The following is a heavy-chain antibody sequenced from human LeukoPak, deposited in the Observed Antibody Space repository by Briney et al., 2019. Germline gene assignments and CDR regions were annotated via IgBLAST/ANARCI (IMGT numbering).Heavy chain of an antibody. CDR3: ASIAAAGTDWFDP. CDR2: INPNSGGT. V-gene: IGHV1-2*02. J-gene: IGHJ5*02. CDR1: GYTFTIYG. Sequence: ASVKVSCKTSGYTFTIYGISWVRQAPGQGLEWMGWINPNSGGTNYAQKFQGRVTMTRDTSISTAYMELSRLRSDDTAVYYCASIAAAGTDWFDPWGQGTLVTVSS. D-gene: IGHD6-13*01.